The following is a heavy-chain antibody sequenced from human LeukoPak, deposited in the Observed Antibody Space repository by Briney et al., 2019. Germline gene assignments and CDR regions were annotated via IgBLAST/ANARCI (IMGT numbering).Heavy chain of an antibody. CDR1: GFTVSSNH. Sequence: GGSLRLSCAASGFTVSSNHMSWVRQAPGKGLEWVSLIYIAGSTKYADTVKGRFTTSRDNSKNTLYLQMNSLKAEDTAVYYCAAYSTSSILWGQGTLVTVSS. J-gene: IGHJ4*02. V-gene: IGHV3-53*01. CDR3: AAYSTSSIL. CDR2: IYIAGST. D-gene: IGHD6-6*01.